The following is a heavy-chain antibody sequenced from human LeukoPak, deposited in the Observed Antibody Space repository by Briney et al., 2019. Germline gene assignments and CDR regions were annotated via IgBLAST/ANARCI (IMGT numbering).Heavy chain of an antibody. V-gene: IGHV4-34*01. CDR2: ISHSGST. CDR3: ASQGGSSWYHDAFDI. D-gene: IGHD6-13*01. Sequence: SETLSLTCTVYGGSFSGHYWSWIRQPPGKGLEWIGDISHSGSTNYSPSLKSRVTLSVDTSKNHFSLKLSSLTAADTAVYYCASQGGSSWYHDAFDIWGQGTMVTVSS. CDR1: GGSFSGHY. J-gene: IGHJ3*02.